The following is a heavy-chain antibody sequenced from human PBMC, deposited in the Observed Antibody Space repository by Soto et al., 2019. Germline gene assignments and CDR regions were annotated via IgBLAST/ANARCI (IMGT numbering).Heavy chain of an antibody. CDR1: GLPFSAFG. J-gene: IGHJ5*02. Sequence: PGGSLRLSCAASGLPFSAFGMHWVRQAPGKGLEWVAMIWSDGSKEYYADSVKGRFTITRDNSKNMIFLQMDSLRAEDTAVYYCARDKGTTCLDTWGQGNMVTVSS. D-gene: IGHD1-26*01. CDR2: IWSDGSKE. CDR3: ARDKGTTCLDT. V-gene: IGHV3-33*01.